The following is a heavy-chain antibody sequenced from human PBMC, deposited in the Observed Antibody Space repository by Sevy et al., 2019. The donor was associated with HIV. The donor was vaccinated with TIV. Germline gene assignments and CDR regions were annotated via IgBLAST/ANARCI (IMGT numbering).Heavy chain of an antibody. J-gene: IGHJ4*02. V-gene: IGHV3-23*01. D-gene: IGHD3-22*01. Sequence: GGSLRLSCAASGFTFSSYAMSWVRQAPGKGLEWVSAISGSGGSTYYADSVKGRFTISRDNSKNTLYLQMNSLRAEDTAVYYCAKVDSSGYYSVSXFDXWGQGTLVTVSS. CDR3: AKVDSSGYYSVSXFDX. CDR1: GFTFSSYA. CDR2: ISGSGGST.